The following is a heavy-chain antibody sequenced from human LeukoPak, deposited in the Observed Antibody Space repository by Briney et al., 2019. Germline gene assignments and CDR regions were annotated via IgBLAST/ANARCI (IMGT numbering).Heavy chain of an antibody. V-gene: IGHV4-39*01. CDR1: GGSISSSSYY. Sequence: SETLSLTCTVSGGSISSSSYYWGWIRQPPGKGLEWIGSIDYSGNTYYNPSLKSRVTISVDTSKNQFSLKLSSVTAADTAVYYCARHRVTAIQESWFDPWGQGTLVTVSS. D-gene: IGHD2-21*02. CDR3: ARHRVTAIQESWFDP. J-gene: IGHJ5*02. CDR2: IDYSGNT.